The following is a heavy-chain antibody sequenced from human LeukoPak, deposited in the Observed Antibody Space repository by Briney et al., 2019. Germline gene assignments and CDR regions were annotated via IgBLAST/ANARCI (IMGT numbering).Heavy chain of an antibody. CDR1: GLTFSNYW. CDR3: ARSLGDD. CDR2: INQYGSEK. D-gene: IGHD3-16*01. J-gene: IGHJ4*02. V-gene: IGHV3-7*01. Sequence: GGSLRLSCAASGLTFSNYWMTWVRQAPGKGLEWVANINQYGSEKYYVDSVKGRFTISRDNAKNSVSLQMNGLRAEDTAVYFCARSLGDDWGQGTLVTVSS.